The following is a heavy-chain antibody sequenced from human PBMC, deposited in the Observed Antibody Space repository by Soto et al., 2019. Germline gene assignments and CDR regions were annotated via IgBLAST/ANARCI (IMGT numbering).Heavy chain of an antibody. CDR3: AKGRGGSGSLTPRVDF. CDR1: GFTFNNYA. Sequence: DVQLLESGGGLVQPGGSLRLSCAASGFTFNNYAMTWVRQAPGKGLEWVSAISGGGDTTSYADSVKGRFTVSRDGSKNTLYLQMSSLRADDTALYYCAKGRGGSGSLTPRVDFWGQGTLVTVSS. J-gene: IGHJ4*02. V-gene: IGHV3-23*01. D-gene: IGHD3-10*01. CDR2: ISGGGDTT.